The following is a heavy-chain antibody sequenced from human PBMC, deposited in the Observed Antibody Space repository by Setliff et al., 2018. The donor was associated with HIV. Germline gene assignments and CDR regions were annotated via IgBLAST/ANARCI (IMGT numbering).Heavy chain of an antibody. J-gene: IGHJ6*03. CDR3: ARDRLGVKGYYYMDV. Sequence: PGESLKISCAASGFIFSDYYMSWVRQAPGKGLEWVSYISSSSTYTNYADSVKGRFTISRDNAKNSLYLQMISLRAEDTAVYYCARDRLGVKGYYYMDVWGKGTTVTVSS. D-gene: IGHD3-10*01. CDR1: GFIFSDYY. V-gene: IGHV3-11*05. CDR2: ISSSSTYT.